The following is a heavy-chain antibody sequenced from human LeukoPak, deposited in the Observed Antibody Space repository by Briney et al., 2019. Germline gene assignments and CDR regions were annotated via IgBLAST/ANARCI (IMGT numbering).Heavy chain of an antibody. CDR3: ARVYGSGSYPIDY. CDR2: ISSSSSYI. D-gene: IGHD3-10*01. CDR1: GFTFSSYS. Sequence: GGSLRLSCAASGFTFSSYSMNWVRQAPGKGLEWVSSISSSSSYIYYADSVKGRFTISRDNAKNSLYLQMNSLRAGDTAVYYCARVYGSGSYPIDYWGQGTLVTVSS. J-gene: IGHJ4*02. V-gene: IGHV3-21*01.